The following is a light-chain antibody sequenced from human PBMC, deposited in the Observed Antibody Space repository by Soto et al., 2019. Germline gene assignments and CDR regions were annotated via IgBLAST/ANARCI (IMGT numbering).Light chain of an antibody. CDR2: AAS. J-gene: IGKJ4*01. V-gene: IGKV1-17*01. CDR3: QQLNTYPLT. Sequence: DIRMTQSPSSLSASVGDRVTITCRASQGIRNELGWYQQKPGKAPKRLIYAASSLQSGVPSRFSGSGYGTEFTLTISSLQPEDFATYYCQQLNTYPLTFGGGTKVDIK. CDR1: QGIRNE.